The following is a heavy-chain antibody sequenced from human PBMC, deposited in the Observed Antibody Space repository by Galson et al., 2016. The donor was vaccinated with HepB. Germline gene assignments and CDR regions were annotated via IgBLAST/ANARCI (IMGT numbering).Heavy chain of an antibody. CDR1: GFTFSSYG. J-gene: IGHJ6*02. D-gene: IGHD3-3*01. Sequence: SLRLSCAASGFTFSSYGMHWVRQAPGKGLEWVAVIWYDGNSNYYADSVKGRFTISRDTSKKMLYLQMNSLRADDTAVYYCAREVYDFWSGSRVYYAMDVWGLGTAVTVSS. CDR2: IWYDGNSN. V-gene: IGHV3-33*01. CDR3: AREVYDFWSGSRVYYAMDV.